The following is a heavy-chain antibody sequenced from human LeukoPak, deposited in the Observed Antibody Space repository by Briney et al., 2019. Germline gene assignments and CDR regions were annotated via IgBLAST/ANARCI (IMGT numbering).Heavy chain of an antibody. J-gene: IGHJ4*02. Sequence: PSETLSLTCTVSGGSISSYYWNWIRQPAGKGLEWIGRIYTSGSTNYNPSLKSRVTMSGDTSKNQFSLKLSSVTAADTAVYYCARDCSGGNCYPAGFDYWGQGTLVTVSS. D-gene: IGHD2-15*01. CDR1: GGSISSYY. V-gene: IGHV4-4*07. CDR2: IYTSGST. CDR3: ARDCSGGNCYPAGFDY.